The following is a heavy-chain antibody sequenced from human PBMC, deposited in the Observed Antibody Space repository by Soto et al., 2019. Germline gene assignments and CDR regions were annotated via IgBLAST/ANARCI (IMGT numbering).Heavy chain of an antibody. V-gene: IGHV1-69*06. D-gene: IGHD2-2*02. CDR3: AMGDIVVVPAAIEDYYYYYGMDV. CDR1: GATFSSYA. Sequence: ASVKVSCKASGATFSSYAISWVRQAPGQGLEWMGGIIPIFGTANYAQKFQGRVTITADKSTSTAYMELSSLRSEDTAVYYCAMGDIVVVPAAIEDYYYYYGMDVWGQGTTVTISS. CDR2: IIPIFGTA. J-gene: IGHJ6*02.